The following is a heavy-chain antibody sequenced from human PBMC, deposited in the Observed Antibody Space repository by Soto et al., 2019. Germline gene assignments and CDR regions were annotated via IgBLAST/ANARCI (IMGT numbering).Heavy chain of an antibody. Sequence: QVQLVESGGGVVQPGRSLRLSCAASGFTLSSYAMHWVRQAPGKGLEWVAVISYDGSNKYYADSVKGRFTISRDNSKNTLYLQMNSLRAEDTAVYYCAREDYYDSSGYPTSGWFDPWGQGTLVTVSS. J-gene: IGHJ5*02. CDR2: ISYDGSNK. V-gene: IGHV3-30-3*01. CDR3: AREDYYDSSGYPTSGWFDP. D-gene: IGHD3-22*01. CDR1: GFTLSSYA.